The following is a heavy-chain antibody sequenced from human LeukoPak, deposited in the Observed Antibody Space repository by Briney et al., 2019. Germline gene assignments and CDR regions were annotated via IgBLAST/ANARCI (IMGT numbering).Heavy chain of an antibody. CDR3: ARDRGYSYVPSGPDY. CDR1: GFTFSSYS. Sequence: GGSLRLSCAASGFTFSSYSMNWVRQAPGRGLEWVSYISGSSRPIYYADSVKGRFTISRDNSKNTLYLQMNSLRAEDTAVYYCARDRGYSYVPSGPDYWGQGTLVTVSS. CDR2: ISGSSRPI. D-gene: IGHD5-18*01. J-gene: IGHJ4*02. V-gene: IGHV3-48*01.